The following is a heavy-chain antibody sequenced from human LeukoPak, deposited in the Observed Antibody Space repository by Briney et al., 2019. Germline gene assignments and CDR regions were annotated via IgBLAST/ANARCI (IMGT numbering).Heavy chain of an antibody. J-gene: IGHJ5*02. CDR1: GFTFSSYS. V-gene: IGHV3-21*01. CDR3: ARDTPLYYDILTGYSDDLIGPPVDP. CDR2: ISSSSSYI. D-gene: IGHD3-9*01. Sequence: GGSLRLSCAASGFTFSSYSMNWVRQAPGKGLEWVSSISSSSSYIYYADSVKGRFTISRDNAKNSLYLQMNSLRAEDTAVYYCARDTPLYYDILTGYSDDLIGPPVDPWGQGTLVTVSS.